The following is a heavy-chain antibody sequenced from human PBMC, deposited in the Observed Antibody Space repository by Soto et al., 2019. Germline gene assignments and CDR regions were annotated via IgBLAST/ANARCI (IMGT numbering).Heavy chain of an antibody. V-gene: IGHV3-30-3*01. CDR1: GFTFSSYA. Sequence: PGGSLRLSCAASGFTFSSYAMHWVGLAPGKGLEWVAVISYDGSNKYYADSVKGRFTISRDNSKNTLYLQMNSLRAEDTAVYYCARDFHTGPPKFDYWGQGTLVTVSS. D-gene: IGHD2-8*02. CDR3: ARDFHTGPPKFDY. J-gene: IGHJ4*02. CDR2: ISYDGSNK.